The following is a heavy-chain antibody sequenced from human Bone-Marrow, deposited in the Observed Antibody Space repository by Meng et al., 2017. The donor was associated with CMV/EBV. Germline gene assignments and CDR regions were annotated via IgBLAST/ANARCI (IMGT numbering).Heavy chain of an antibody. CDR3: VKDKGSSWYWHYGMDV. V-gene: IGHV3-20*04. J-gene: IGHJ6*01. CDR2: INWSGDGT. D-gene: IGHD6-13*01. CDR1: GFSFDNYG. Sequence: GESLKISCTASGFSFDNYGMSWVRQTPGKGLEWVSSINWSGDGTAYADSVKGRFTISRDNAKNSLYLQMNSLSAEDTALYYCVKDKGSSWYWHYGMDVWGQGTTVNGSS.